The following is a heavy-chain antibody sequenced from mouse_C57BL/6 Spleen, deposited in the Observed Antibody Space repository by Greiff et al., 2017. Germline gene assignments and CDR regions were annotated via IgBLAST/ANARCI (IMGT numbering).Heavy chain of an antibody. J-gene: IGHJ2*01. Sequence: QVQLQQSGPELVKPGASVKISCKASGYAFSSSWMNWVKQRPGKGLEWIGRIYPGDGDTNYNGKFKGKATLTADKSSSTAYMQLSSLTSEDSAVYSCARDYDYDEGASGFDYWGQGTTLTVSS. CDR1: GYAFSSSW. CDR3: ARDYDYDEGASGFDY. V-gene: IGHV1-82*01. D-gene: IGHD2-4*01. CDR2: IYPGDGDT.